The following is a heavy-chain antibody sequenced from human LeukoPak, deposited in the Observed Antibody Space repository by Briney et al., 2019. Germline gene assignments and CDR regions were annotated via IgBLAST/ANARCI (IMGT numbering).Heavy chain of an antibody. J-gene: IGHJ5*02. Sequence: GSLGLPCAASGFTFSSYAMSWVRQPPGKGLEWIGSIYYSGSTYYNPSLKSRVTISVDTSKNQFSLKLSSVTAADTAVYYCARHAVVVIANNWFDPWGQGTLVTVSS. CDR1: GFTFSSYA. CDR3: ARHAVVVIANNWFDP. CDR2: IYYSGST. D-gene: IGHD2-21*01. V-gene: IGHV4-39*01.